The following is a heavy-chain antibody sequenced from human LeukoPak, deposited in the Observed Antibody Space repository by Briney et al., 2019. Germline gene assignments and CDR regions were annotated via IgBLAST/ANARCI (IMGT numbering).Heavy chain of an antibody. CDR3: AKAQDGYSSSLGDY. CDR2: ISYDGSNK. CDR1: GFTLSSQD. D-gene: IGHD6-13*01. V-gene: IGHV3-30*18. Sequence: GGSLRLSCAASGFTLSSQDMNWVRQAPGKGLEWVAVISYDGSNKYYADSVKGRFTISRDNSKNTLYLQMNSLRAEDTAVYYCAKAQDGYSSSLGDYWGQGTLVTVSS. J-gene: IGHJ4*02.